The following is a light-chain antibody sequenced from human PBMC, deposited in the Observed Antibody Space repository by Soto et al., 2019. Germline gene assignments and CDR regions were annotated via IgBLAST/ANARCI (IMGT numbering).Light chain of an antibody. CDR2: DAS. Sequence: DFQMTQSPPTLSASVGDSVTITCRASQSINNWLAWYQQKPGKAPKVLIYDASNLESGVPSRFSCSGSGTEFTLTISSLQPDDFATYYCQQYNSYRYTFGQGTKLDIK. J-gene: IGKJ2*01. CDR3: QQYNSYRYT. V-gene: IGKV1-5*01. CDR1: QSINNW.